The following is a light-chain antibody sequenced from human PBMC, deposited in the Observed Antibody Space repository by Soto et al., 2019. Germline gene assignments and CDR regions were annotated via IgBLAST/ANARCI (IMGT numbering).Light chain of an antibody. V-gene: IGKV3-11*01. CDR3: QHRSAWWT. Sequence: EIVLTQSPATLSLSPGERATLSCRASQSINSYLGWYQQKPGQASRLLMYDASNRATGIPARFSGSGSGTDFTLTISSLEPEDFAVYYCQHRSAWWTFGQGTKVEIK. J-gene: IGKJ1*01. CDR2: DAS. CDR1: QSINSY.